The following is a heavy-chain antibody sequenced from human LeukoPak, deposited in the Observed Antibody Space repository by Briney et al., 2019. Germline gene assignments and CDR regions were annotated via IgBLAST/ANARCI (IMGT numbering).Heavy chain of an antibody. J-gene: IGHJ4*02. Sequence: PGRSLRLSCAASGFTFDDYAMHWVRQAPGKGLEWVSGISWNSGSIGYADSVKGRFTISRDNAKNSLYLQMNSLRAEDTALYYCAKDRSPVGATKDYFDYWGQGTLVTVSS. CDR3: AKDRSPVGATKDYFDY. CDR1: GFTFDDYA. CDR2: ISWNSGSI. V-gene: IGHV3-9*01. D-gene: IGHD1-26*01.